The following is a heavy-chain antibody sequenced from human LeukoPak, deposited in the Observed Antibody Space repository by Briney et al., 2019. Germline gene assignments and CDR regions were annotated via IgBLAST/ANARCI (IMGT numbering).Heavy chain of an antibody. J-gene: IGHJ3*02. V-gene: IGHV4-59*02. CDR2: IYYSGNS. CDR3: ARFYDSPMSAFDI. CDR1: GVSVINYY. Sequence: PSETLSLTCTVSGVSVINYYWSWIRQPPGKGLEWIGYIYYSGNSDYNPSLKSRVTVSVATSKNQFSLKLTSVTPADTAVYFCARFYDSPMSAFDIWGQGTVVTVSS. D-gene: IGHD3-22*01.